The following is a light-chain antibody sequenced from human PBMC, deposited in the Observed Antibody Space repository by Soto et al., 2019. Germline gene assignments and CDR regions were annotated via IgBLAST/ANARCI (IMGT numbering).Light chain of an antibody. J-gene: IGLJ2*01. CDR3: QSYDSSLSGSV. CDR2: EVN. Sequence: QSVLTQPASASGSPGQSVAISCTGTSSDVGGYNYVSWYQQHPGKAPKLMIYEVNKRPSGVPDRFSGSKSGNTASLTVSGLQAEDEADYYCQSYDSSLSGSVFGGGTQLTVL. CDR1: SSDVGGYNY. V-gene: IGLV2-8*01.